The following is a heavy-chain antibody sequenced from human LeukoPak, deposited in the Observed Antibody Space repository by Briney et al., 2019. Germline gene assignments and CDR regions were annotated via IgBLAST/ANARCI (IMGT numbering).Heavy chain of an antibody. V-gene: IGHV4-31*03. CDR2: IYYSGST. Sequence: SQTLSLTCTVSGGSISSGGYYWSWIRQHPGKGLEWIGYIYYSGSTYYNPSLKSRVTISVDTSKNQFSLKLSSVTAADTAVYYCARTRLLTNWFDPWGQGTLSPSPQ. D-gene: IGHD1-26*01. CDR1: GGSISSGGYY. CDR3: ARTRLLTNWFDP. J-gene: IGHJ5*02.